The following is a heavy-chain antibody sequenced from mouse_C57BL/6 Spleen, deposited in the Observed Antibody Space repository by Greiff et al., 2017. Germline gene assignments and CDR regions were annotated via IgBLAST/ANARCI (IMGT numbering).Heavy chain of an antibody. CDR3: ARRDSNYLCAY. J-gene: IGHJ3*01. Sequence: EVQRVESGGGLVKPGGSLKLSCAASGFTFSSYALSWVRQTPEKRLEWVATISDGGSYTYYPDNVKGRFTISRDNAKNNLYLQMSHLKSEDTAMYYCARRDSNYLCAYWGQGTLVTVSA. CDR2: ISDGGSYT. D-gene: IGHD2-5*01. CDR1: GFTFSSYA. V-gene: IGHV5-4*01.